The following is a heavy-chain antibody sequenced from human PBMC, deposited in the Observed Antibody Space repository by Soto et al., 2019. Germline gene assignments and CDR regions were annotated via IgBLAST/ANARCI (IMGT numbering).Heavy chain of an antibody. D-gene: IGHD1-26*01. CDR1: GGTFSSYA. CDR2: IIAIFGPA. CDR3: ARDRRGGELLDAFDI. J-gene: IGHJ3*02. V-gene: IGHV1-69*01. Sequence: QVQLVQSGAEVKKPGSSVKVSCKASGGTFSSYAISWVRQAPGQVLEWMGGIIAIFGPANYPQKFQGRVTITAEESTGTAYMELSSLRSEDTAVYYCARDRRGGELLDAFDIWGQGTMVTVSS.